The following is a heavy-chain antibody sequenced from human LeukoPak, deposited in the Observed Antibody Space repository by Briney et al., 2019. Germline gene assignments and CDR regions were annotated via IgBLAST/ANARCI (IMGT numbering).Heavy chain of an antibody. D-gene: IGHD1-20*01. J-gene: IGHJ4*02. Sequence: SETLSLTCAVYGGSFSGYYWSWIRQPPGKGLEWIGEINHSGSTNYNPSPKSRVTISVDTSKNQFSLKLSSVTAADTAVYYCARGPLNFRIHYFDYWGQGTLVTVSS. CDR2: INHSGST. V-gene: IGHV4-34*01. CDR3: ARGPLNFRIHYFDY. CDR1: GGSFSGYY.